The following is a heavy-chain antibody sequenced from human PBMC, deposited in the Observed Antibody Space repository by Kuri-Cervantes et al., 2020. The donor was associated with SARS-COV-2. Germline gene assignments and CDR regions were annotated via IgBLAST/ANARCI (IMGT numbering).Heavy chain of an antibody. Sequence: ASVKVSCKASGYTFTGYYMHWVRQAPGQGLEWMGWINPNSGGTNYAQKFQGRVTMTRDTSISTAYMELSRLRSDDTAVYYCARGLWTSYYYYYYMDVWGKGTTVTVSS. CDR2: INPNSGGT. V-gene: IGHV1-2*02. CDR1: GYTFTGYY. CDR3: ARGLWTSYYYYYYMDV. D-gene: IGHD3-10*01. J-gene: IGHJ6*03.